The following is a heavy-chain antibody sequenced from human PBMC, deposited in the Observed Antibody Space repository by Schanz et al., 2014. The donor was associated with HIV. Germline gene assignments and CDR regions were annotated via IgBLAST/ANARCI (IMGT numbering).Heavy chain of an antibody. D-gene: IGHD6-13*01. CDR3: AKPVRTAAGLFDT. J-gene: IGHJ4*02. Sequence: VQLVESGGGVVQSGTSLRLSCTASGFIFANHVMHWVRQAPGKGLEWVSTISDSGGNTYYADSVKGRFTNSRDNSKNTVYLQINSLRAEDTAIYYCAKPVRTAAGLFDTWGQGTLVTVSS. CDR1: GFIFANHV. V-gene: IGHV3-23*04. CDR2: ISDSGGNT.